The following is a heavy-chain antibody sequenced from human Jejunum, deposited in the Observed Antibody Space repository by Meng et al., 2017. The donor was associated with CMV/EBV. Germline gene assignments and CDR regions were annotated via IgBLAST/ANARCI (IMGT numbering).Heavy chain of an antibody. CDR2: ISAGNGNT. V-gene: IGHV1-3*01. CDR3: ARAGYDSSGYYPQPFDY. D-gene: IGHD3-22*01. Sequence: QVQLVQSGSELKKPGASVTVSCKASGYTLTSYAMHWVRQAPGQRLEWMGWISAGNGNTKYSQRFQGRVTITRDTSASTAYMELSSLRSEDTTVYYCARAGYDSSGYYPQPFDYWGQGTLVTVSS. J-gene: IGHJ4*02. CDR1: GYTLTSYA.